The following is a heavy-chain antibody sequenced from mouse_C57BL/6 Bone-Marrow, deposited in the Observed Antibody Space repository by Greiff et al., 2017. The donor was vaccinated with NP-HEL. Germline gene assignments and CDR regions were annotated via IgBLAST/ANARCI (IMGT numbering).Heavy chain of an antibody. J-gene: IGHJ1*03. CDR2: IWTGGGT. CDR1: GFSLTSYA. CDR3: ARHYYGSSSDWYFDV. D-gene: IGHD1-1*01. V-gene: IGHV2-9-1*01. Sequence: VMLVESGPGLVAPSQSLSITCTVSGFSLTSYAISWVRQPPGKGLEWLGVIWTGGGTNYNSALKSRLSISKDNSKSQVFLKMNSLQTDDTARYYCARHYYGSSSDWYFDVWGTGTTVTVSS.